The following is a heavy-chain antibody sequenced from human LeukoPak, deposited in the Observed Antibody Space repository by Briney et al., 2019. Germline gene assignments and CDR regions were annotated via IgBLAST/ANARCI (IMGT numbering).Heavy chain of an antibody. V-gene: IGHV3-23*01. CDR3: TRVMWDSSGYPIDY. J-gene: IGHJ4*02. CDR2: ISGNGGRT. CDR1: GFTFNSYA. Sequence: GGSLRLSCTASGFTFNSYAMSWVRLAPGKGLEWVSAISGNGGRTYYADSVKGRFTTSRDNSKNTLNLQMHRLRVEDTAVYYCTRVMWDSSGYPIDYWGQGSLVTVSS. D-gene: IGHD3-22*01.